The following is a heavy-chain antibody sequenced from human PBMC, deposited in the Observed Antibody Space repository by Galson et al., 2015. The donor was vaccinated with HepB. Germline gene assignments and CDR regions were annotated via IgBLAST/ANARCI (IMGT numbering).Heavy chain of an antibody. V-gene: IGHV3-48*01. D-gene: IGHD1-26*01. Sequence: SLRLSCAASGFTFSSYSMNWVRQAPGKGLEWVSYISSSSSTIYYADSVKGRFTISRDNAKNSLYLQMNSLRAEDTAVYYCARGAEWEPKHEYFQHWGQGTLVTVSS. CDR3: ARGAEWEPKHEYFQH. CDR1: GFTFSSYS. J-gene: IGHJ1*01. CDR2: ISSSSSTI.